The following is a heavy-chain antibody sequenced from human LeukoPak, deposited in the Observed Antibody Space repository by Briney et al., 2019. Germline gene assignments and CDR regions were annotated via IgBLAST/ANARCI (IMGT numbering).Heavy chain of an antibody. Sequence: SETLSLTCTVSGGSISSGGYYWSWIRQHPGKGLEWVGYIYYSGSTYYNPSLKSRVTISVDTSKNQFSLKLSSVTAADTAVYYCARENAYYYDSSGLGGEDFDIWGQGTMVTVSS. D-gene: IGHD3-22*01. J-gene: IGHJ3*02. CDR1: GGSISSGGYY. V-gene: IGHV4-31*03. CDR2: IYYSGST. CDR3: ARENAYYYDSSGLGGEDFDI.